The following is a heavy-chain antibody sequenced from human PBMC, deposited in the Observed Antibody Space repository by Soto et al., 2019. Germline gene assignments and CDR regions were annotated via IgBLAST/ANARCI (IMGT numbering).Heavy chain of an antibody. CDR3: ARGECSGGSCYSSGY. J-gene: IGHJ4*02. V-gene: IGHV1-3*01. D-gene: IGHD2-15*01. CDR1: GYTFTSYA. Sequence: QVQLVQSGAEVKKPGASVKVSCKASGYTFTSYAMHWVRQAPGQRLEWMGWINAGNGNTKYSQKFQGRVTITRDTSARTDYMELSSLRSEDTAVYYCARGECSGGSCYSSGYWGQGTLVTVSS. CDR2: INAGNGNT.